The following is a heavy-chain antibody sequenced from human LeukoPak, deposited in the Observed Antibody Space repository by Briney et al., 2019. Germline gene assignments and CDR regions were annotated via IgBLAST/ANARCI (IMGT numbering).Heavy chain of an antibody. D-gene: IGHD4-17*01. V-gene: IGHV3-11*04. Sequence: PGGSLRLSCTASGFTFRDYYVTWIRQAPGKGLEWVSYIRSTGSSTAYADSVKGRFTISRDNAKDSLYLQMNSLRAEDTAVYYCTRDLTTVTTRVPRSGYWGRGTLVTVSS. CDR3: TRDLTTVTTRVPRSGY. CDR2: IRSTGSST. CDR1: GFTFRDYY. J-gene: IGHJ4*02.